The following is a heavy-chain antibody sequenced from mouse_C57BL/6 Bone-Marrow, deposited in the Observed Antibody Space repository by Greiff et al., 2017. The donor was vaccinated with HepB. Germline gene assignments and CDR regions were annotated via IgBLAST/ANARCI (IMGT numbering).Heavy chain of an antibody. Sequence: QLQQSGPGLVKPSQSLSLTCSVTGYSITSGYYWNWIRQFPGNKLEWMGYISYDGSNNYNPSLKNRISITRDTSKNQFFLKLNSLTTEDTATYYCARGVEMGLRQYFDYWGQGTTLTVSS. CDR1: GYSITSGYY. CDR3: ARGVEMGLRQYFDY. CDR2: ISYDGSN. J-gene: IGHJ2*01. V-gene: IGHV3-6*01. D-gene: IGHD2-4*01.